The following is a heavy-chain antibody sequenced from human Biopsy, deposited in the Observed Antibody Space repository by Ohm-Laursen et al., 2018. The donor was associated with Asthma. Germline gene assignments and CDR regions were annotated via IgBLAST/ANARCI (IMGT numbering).Heavy chain of an antibody. J-gene: IGHJ4*02. Sequence: SLRLSCAASGFTFSNYGMHWVRQAPGKGLEWVAVIWYDGGYKDNVDSVKGRFTISRDNSKNTLYLQMDSLRAEDTAVYYCARDVMEWYLPAFDFWGQGTLVTVSS. CDR3: ARDVMEWYLPAFDF. CDR2: IWYDGGYK. V-gene: IGHV3-33*01. D-gene: IGHD3-3*01. CDR1: GFTFSNYG.